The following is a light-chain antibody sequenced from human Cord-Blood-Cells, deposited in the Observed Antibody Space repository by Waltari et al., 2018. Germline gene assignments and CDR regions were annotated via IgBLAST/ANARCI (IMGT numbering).Light chain of an antibody. Sequence: QSALPQPASVSGSPGQSITFSSTGTSSDVGAYNLVSWYQQHTGKAPKLMIYEGSKRPSGVSNRFSGSKSGNTASLTISGLQAEDEADYYCCSYAGSSTWVFGGGTKLTVL. CDR2: EGS. CDR1: SSDVGAYNL. CDR3: CSYAGSSTWV. V-gene: IGLV2-23*01. J-gene: IGLJ3*02.